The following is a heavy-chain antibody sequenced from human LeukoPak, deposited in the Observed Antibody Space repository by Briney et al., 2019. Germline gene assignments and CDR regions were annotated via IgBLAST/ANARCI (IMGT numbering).Heavy chain of an antibody. D-gene: IGHD2-2*01. J-gene: IGHJ4*02. CDR1: GYTFTSYG. CDR3: ARDQDVVVPAAIAIRIDY. Sequence: ASVKVSCKASGYTFTSYGISWVRQAPGQGLEWMGWISAYNGNTNYAQKLQGRVTMTTDTSTSTAYMELRSLRSDDTAVYNCARDQDVVVPAAIAIRIDYWGQGTLVTVSS. V-gene: IGHV1-18*01. CDR2: ISAYNGNT.